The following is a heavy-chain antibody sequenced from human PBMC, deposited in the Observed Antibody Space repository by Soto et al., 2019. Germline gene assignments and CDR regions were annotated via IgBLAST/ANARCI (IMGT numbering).Heavy chain of an antibody. CDR2: INPFDGSR. V-gene: IGHV1-46*03. J-gene: IGHJ4*01. D-gene: IGHD3-10*01. Sequence: ASVKVTCKASGYIFTSYYIHWVRQAPGQGLEWMGWINPFDGSRMFAQSFQGRVTMTRDTSTSTVYMEVSSLRSEDTAVYYCSRVDPGETSPFDHWG. CDR1: GYIFTSYY. CDR3: SRVDPGETSPFDH.